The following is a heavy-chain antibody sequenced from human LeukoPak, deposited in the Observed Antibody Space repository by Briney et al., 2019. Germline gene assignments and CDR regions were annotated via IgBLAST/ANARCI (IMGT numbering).Heavy chain of an antibody. CDR1: GGSISSSSYY. CDR2: IYYSGST. V-gene: IGHV4-39*07. Sequence: LSETLSLTCTVSGGSISSSSYYWGWIRQPPGKGLEWIGSIYYSGSTYYNPSLKSRVTISVDTSKNQFSLKLSSVTAADTAVYYCARALGYFDYWGQGTLVTVSS. CDR3: ARALGYFDY. D-gene: IGHD7-27*01. J-gene: IGHJ4*02.